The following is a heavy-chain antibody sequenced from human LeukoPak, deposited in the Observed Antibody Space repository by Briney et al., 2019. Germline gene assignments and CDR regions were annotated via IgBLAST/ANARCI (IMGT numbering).Heavy chain of an antibody. D-gene: IGHD5-12*01. Sequence: GESLKISCQGSGYTFTNYWFSWVRQMPGKGLEWMGKIYPSDSHTNYSPSFQGHVTISADKSRSTAYLQWSSLKASDTAMYYCARGGLRYSGYDNFDYWGQGTLVTVSS. CDR1: GYTFTNYW. CDR2: IYPSDSHT. V-gene: IGHV5-10-1*01. CDR3: ARGGLRYSGYDNFDY. J-gene: IGHJ4*02.